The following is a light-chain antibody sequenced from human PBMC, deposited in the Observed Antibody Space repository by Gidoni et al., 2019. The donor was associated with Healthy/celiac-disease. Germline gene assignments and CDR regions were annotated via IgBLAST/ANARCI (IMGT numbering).Light chain of an antibody. J-gene: IGKJ1*01. V-gene: IGKV3-15*01. CDR2: GAF. CDR3: QQYNNWPPWT. CDR1: QSVSSN. Sequence: EIVMTQSPATLSVSPGERATLSCRASQSVSSNLAWYQQKPGQAPRLLIYGAFTRATGTSARFSGSGSGTEFTLTISSLQSEDFAVYYCQQYNNWPPWTFGQGTKVEIK.